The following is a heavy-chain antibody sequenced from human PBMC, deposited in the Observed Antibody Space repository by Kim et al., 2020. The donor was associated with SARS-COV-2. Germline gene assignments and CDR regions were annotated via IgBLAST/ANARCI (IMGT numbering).Heavy chain of an antibody. CDR1: GDSISSNLYY. CDR3: ARQGKGQQADFDP. J-gene: IGHJ5*02. V-gene: IGHV4-39*01. CDR2: GYYIGIA. Sequence: SETLSLTCTVSGDSISSNLYYWAWILQPQGKGLYWIGTGYYIGIANSNPSLKSRVTLSVDMSKNQLSLKLTSVTAADTAVYYCARQGKGQQADFDPWGQGTLVTVSS.